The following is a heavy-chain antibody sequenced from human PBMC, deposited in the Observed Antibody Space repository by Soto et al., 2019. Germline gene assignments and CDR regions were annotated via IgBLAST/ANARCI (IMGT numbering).Heavy chain of an antibody. J-gene: IGHJ6*02. D-gene: IGHD4-4*01. V-gene: IGHV3-15*07. CDR3: TTDRYYSNYYGMDV. CDR2: IKSKTDGGTT. CDR1: GFTFSNAW. Sequence: GGSLRLSCAASGFTFSNAWMNWVRQAPGKGLEWVGRIKSKTDGGTTDYAAPGKGRFTISRDDSKNTLYLQMNSLKTEDTAVYYCTTDRYYSNYYGMDVWGQGTTVTVSS.